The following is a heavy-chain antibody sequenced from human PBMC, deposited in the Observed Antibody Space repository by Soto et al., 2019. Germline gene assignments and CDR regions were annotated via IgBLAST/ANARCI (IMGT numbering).Heavy chain of an antibody. CDR3: AKSPKRAYYYYMDV. V-gene: IGHV3-23*01. CDR1: GFTFSSYA. J-gene: IGHJ6*03. Sequence: GGSLRLSCAASGFTFSSYAMSWVRQAPGKGLEWVSAISGSGGSTYYADSVKGRFTISRDNSKNTLYLQMNSLRAEDTAVYYCAKSPKRAYYYYMDVWGKGTTVTVSS. CDR2: ISGSGGST.